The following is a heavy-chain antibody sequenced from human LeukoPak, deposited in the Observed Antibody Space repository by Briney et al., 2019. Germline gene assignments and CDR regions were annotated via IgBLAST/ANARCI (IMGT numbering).Heavy chain of an antibody. CDR2: ISAYNGNT. Sequence: ASVRVSCKASGYTFTSYGISWVPHAPGQGLEWMGWISAYNGNTNYAQKLQRRVTMTTDTSTSTAYMELRSLSSDDTAVYYWARRTVALDYWGQGTLVTVSS. CDR1: GYTFTSYG. V-gene: IGHV1-18*04. CDR3: ARRTVALDY. J-gene: IGHJ4*02. D-gene: IGHD2-15*01.